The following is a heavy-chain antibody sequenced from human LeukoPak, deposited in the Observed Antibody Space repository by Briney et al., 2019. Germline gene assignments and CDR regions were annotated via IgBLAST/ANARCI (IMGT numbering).Heavy chain of an antibody. CDR1: GFTFSTYA. J-gene: IGHJ4*02. CDR3: AKTPANWGTH. V-gene: IGHV3-23*01. D-gene: IGHD7-27*01. Sequence: PGGSLRLSCAASGFTFSTYAMSWVRQAPGKGLEWVSTISVSGGNTYYADSVKGRFTISRDNSKNTLYLQMNSLRAEDTAVYYCAKTPANWGTHWGQGTLVTVSS. CDR2: ISVSGGNT.